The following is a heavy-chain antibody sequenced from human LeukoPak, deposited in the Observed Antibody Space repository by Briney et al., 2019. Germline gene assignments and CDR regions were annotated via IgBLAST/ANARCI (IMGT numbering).Heavy chain of an antibody. Sequence: PSETLSLTCTVSGGSISSGSYYWSWIRQPAWKGLEWIGRIYTSGSTNYNPSLKSRVTISVDTSKNQFSLKLSSVTAADTAVYYCARSYCSSTSCYTTDVWGKGTTVTVSS. CDR2: IYTSGST. D-gene: IGHD2-2*02. J-gene: IGHJ6*04. CDR3: ARSYCSSTSCYTTDV. CDR1: GGSISSGSYY. V-gene: IGHV4-61*02.